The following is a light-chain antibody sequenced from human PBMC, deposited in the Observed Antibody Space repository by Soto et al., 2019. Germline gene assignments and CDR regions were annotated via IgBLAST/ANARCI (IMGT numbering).Light chain of an antibody. J-gene: IGLJ1*01. CDR3: CSYTSRTTYV. CDR2: AVS. V-gene: IGLV2-14*01. CDR1: ASDVGGYNC. Sequence: QSALTQPASVSGSPGQSITISCTGTASDVGGYNCVSWYQQHPGKAPKLMIHAVSNRPSGISSRFSGSKSGNTASLTISGLQSEDEADYFCCSYTSRTTYVFGTGTKVTVL.